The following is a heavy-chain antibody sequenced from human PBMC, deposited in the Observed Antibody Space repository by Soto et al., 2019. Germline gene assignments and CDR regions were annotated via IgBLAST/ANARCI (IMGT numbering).Heavy chain of an antibody. CDR1: GFTFSNYW. D-gene: IGHD6-19*01. V-gene: IGHV3-7*01. J-gene: IGHJ4*02. Sequence: EVQLVESGGGLVQPGGSLRLSCAASGFTFSNYWMSWVRQAPGKGLEWVANIKQDGSEKYHVDSVKGRFTIARDNAKNSLYLQMSSLGAEDTAVYYCVRDSGWYVLDSWGQGTLVT. CDR2: IKQDGSEK. CDR3: VRDSGWYVLDS.